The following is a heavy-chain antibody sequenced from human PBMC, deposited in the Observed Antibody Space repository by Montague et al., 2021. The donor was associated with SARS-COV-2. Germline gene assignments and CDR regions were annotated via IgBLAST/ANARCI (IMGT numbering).Heavy chain of an antibody. Sequence: SLRLSCAASGLTFNNYAMHWVRQAPGKGLEWVAIISYDGSNKYYADSVKGRFAISRDNSKNTLYLQMNSLRAEDTAMYYCVRASLIKARIAVAGTTVYWGQGTLVTISS. V-gene: IGHV3-30*09. CDR3: VRASLIKARIAVAGTTVY. D-gene: IGHD6-19*01. CDR1: GLTFNNYA. J-gene: IGHJ4*02. CDR2: ISYDGSNK.